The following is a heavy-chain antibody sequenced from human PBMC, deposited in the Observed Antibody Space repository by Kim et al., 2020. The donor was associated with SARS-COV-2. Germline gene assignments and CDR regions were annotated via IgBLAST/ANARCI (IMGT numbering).Heavy chain of an antibody. Sequence: ASVKVSCRTSGYSFITYGITWVRQAPGQGLEWMGWINGYNGNTKYAQSLQGRVTMTIDPYTNTAYMELRSLRSDDTAVYYCGRSPVATEQHPLHYWGQGTLVSVSS. J-gene: IGHJ4*02. CDR1: GYSFITYG. CDR3: GRSPVATEQHPLHY. D-gene: IGHD6-13*01. V-gene: IGHV1-18*01. CDR2: INGYNGNT.